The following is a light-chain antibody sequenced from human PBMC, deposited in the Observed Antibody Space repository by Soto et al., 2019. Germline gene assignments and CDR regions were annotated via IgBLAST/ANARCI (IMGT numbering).Light chain of an antibody. CDR3: QQSYRTPRT. CDR2: AAS. J-gene: IGKJ1*01. CDR1: QSISSD. Sequence: DIQMTQSPSSLSASVGDRVTITCRASQSISSDLNWYQQKPGKAPKVLIYAASTLQSGVPSRLSGSGSGTDFTLTISSLQPEDFATYYCQQSYRTPRTFGQGTKVDNK. V-gene: IGKV1-39*01.